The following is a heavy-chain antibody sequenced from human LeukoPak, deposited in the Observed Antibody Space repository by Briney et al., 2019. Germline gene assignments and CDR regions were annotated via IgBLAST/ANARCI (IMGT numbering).Heavy chain of an antibody. V-gene: IGHV4-59*01. J-gene: IGHJ4*02. CDR3: ARVSGYDSYYFDY. CDR1: GGSISSYY. Sequence: SETLSLTCTVSGGSISSYYWSWIRQPPGKGQEWIGYIYYSGSTNYNPSLKSRVTISVDTSKNQFSLKLSSVTAADTAVYYCARVSGYDSYYFDYWGQGTLVTVSS. D-gene: IGHD5-12*01. CDR2: IYYSGST.